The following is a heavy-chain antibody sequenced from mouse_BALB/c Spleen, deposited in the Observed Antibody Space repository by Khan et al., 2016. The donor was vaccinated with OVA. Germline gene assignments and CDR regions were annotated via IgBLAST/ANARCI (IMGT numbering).Heavy chain of an antibody. CDR2: INPSTDYT. CDR1: GYTFTNYW. D-gene: IGHD1-1*01. CDR3: VNHGSSSAWFTY. V-gene: IGHV1-7*01. Sequence: QIQLVQSGAELAKPRASVKMSCKASGYTFTNYWMHWVKQRPGQGLEWIGYINPSTDYTEYNQKFKDKASLTADKSSSTAYMQLTSLTSEDSALYYCVNHGSSSAWFTYWGQGTLVTVSA. J-gene: IGHJ3*01.